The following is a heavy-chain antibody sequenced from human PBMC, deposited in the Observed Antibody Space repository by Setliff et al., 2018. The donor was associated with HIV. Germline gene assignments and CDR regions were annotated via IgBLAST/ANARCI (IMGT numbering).Heavy chain of an antibody. J-gene: IGHJ1*01. D-gene: IGHD3-10*01. CDR2: ITHSGST. Sequence: PSETLSLTCAVYGGSFSGYYWNWIRQSPGKGLEWIGEITHSGSTNYNPSLKSRVTISIDTSKNQFSLKVNSVTAADTAVYYCATDGGLWLGRHSYLQNWGQGTLVTVSS. CDR1: GGSFSGYY. V-gene: IGHV4-34*01. CDR3: ATDGGLWLGRHSYLQN.